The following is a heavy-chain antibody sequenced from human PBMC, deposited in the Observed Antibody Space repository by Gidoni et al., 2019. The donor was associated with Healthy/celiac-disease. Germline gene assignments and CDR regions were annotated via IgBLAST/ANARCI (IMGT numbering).Heavy chain of an antibody. CDR3: ASQREADAFDI. CDR2: IKQDGSEK. CDR1: VFTFSSYW. V-gene: IGHV3-7*03. Sequence: EVQLVESGGGLVPPGGSLRLSCAASVFTFSSYWMSWVRQAPGKGLEWVANIKQDGSEKYYVDSVKGRFTISRDNAKNSLYLQMNSLRAEDTAVYYGASQREADAFDIWGQGTMVTVSS. J-gene: IGHJ3*02. D-gene: IGHD6-25*01.